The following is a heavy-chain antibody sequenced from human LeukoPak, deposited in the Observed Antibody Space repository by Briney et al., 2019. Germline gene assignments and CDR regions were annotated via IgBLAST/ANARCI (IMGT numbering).Heavy chain of an antibody. Sequence: ASVNVSCKASGYTFTSYAMHWVRQAPGQRLEWMGRINAGNGNTKYSQKFQGRVTITRDTSASTAYMELSSLRSEDTAVYYCVRVGLGHCSGGSCDAFDIWGQGTMVTVSS. CDR2: INAGNGNT. CDR3: VRVGLGHCSGGSCDAFDI. D-gene: IGHD2-15*01. CDR1: GYTFTSYA. V-gene: IGHV1-3*01. J-gene: IGHJ3*02.